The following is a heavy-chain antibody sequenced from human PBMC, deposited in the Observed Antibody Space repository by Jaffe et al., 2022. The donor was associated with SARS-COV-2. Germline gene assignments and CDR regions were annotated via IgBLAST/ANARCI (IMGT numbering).Heavy chain of an antibody. J-gene: IGHJ4*02. V-gene: IGHV3-21*01. CDR2: ISSSSSYI. CDR1: GFTFSSYS. D-gene: IGHD5-12*01. Sequence: EVQLVESGGGLVKPGGSLRLSCAASGFTFSSYSMNWVRQAPGKGLEWVSSISSSSSYIYYADSVKGRFTISRDNAKNSLYLQMNSLRAEDTAVYYCAREPGDGYTQTWDYWGQGTLVTVSS. CDR3: AREPGDGYTQTWDY.